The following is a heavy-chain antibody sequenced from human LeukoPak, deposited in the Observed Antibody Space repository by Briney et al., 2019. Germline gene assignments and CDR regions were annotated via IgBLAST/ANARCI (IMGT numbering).Heavy chain of an antibody. Sequence: PSETLSLTCAVYGGSFSGYYWSWIRQPPGKGLEWIGEINHSGSTNYNPSLKSRVTISVDTSKNQFSLKLSSVTAADTAVYYCARDSSGWTPPASWGQGTLVTVSS. J-gene: IGHJ5*02. D-gene: IGHD6-19*01. CDR1: GGSFSGYY. V-gene: IGHV4-34*01. CDR2: INHSGST. CDR3: ARDSSGWTPPAS.